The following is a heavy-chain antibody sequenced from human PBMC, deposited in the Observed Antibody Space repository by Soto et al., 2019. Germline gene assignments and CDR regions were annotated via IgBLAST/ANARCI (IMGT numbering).Heavy chain of an antibody. D-gene: IGHD2-2*01. CDR2: IDPSDSYV. V-gene: IGHV5-10-1*01. J-gene: IGHJ4*02. CDR1: GYIFTAYW. Sequence: PGESLKISCHASGYIFTAYWITWGRQMPGKGLEWMATIDPSDSYVDYSPSFRGHVTFSVDRSITTVYLQWNSLKASDSAMYFCTRRASSSFYHFDFWGQGALVTVSS. CDR3: TRRASSSFYHFDF.